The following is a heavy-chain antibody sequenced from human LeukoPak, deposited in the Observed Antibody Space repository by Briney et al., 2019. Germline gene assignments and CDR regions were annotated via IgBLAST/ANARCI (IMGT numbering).Heavy chain of an antibody. J-gene: IGHJ4*02. D-gene: IGHD7-27*01. CDR2: ITTSSSYT. CDR1: GFSFSNYN. CDR3: ARDLNWETY. Sequence: GGSLRLSCEASGFSFSNYNMDWVRQTPGKGLEWISAITTSSSYTFYADSVKGRFTISRDNARNSLYLQMDSLTAEDTAVYYCARDLNWETYWGQGTLVSVSS. V-gene: IGHV3-21*01.